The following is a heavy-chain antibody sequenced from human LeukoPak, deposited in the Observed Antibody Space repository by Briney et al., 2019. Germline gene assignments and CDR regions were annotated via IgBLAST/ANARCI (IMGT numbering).Heavy chain of an antibody. V-gene: IGHV4-61*05. CDR3: ARFLRGATNALEI. Sequence: SETLSLTCTVPGVSISSSNSYWGWIRQPPGKGLESIVFIFYSGTTNYNPSLKSRVTISVDTSKNQFSLKLSSVTAADTAVYYCARFLRGATNALEIWGQGTMVTVSS. J-gene: IGHJ3*02. D-gene: IGHD1-26*01. CDR1: GVSISSSNSY. CDR2: IFYSGTT.